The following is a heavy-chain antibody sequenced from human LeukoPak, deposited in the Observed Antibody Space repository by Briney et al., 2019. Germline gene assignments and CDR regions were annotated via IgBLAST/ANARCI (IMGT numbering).Heavy chain of an antibody. CDR3: ARDLISSGWYSN. J-gene: IGHJ4*02. CDR1: GFTFKSYD. D-gene: IGHD6-19*01. V-gene: IGHV3-13*01. Sequence: AGGSLSLSCAASGFTFKSYDMHWVRQAAGEGLEWVSAIGTAGDTYYPGSVKGRFTISRDNAKNSLYLQMNSLRAEDTAVYYCARDLISSGWYSNWGQGTPVTVSS. CDR2: IGTAGDT.